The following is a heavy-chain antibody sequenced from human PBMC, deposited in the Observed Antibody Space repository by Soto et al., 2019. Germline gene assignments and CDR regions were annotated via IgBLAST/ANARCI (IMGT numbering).Heavy chain of an antibody. D-gene: IGHD4-17*01. V-gene: IGHV3-74*01. CDR1: GFTFRSYW. CDR3: ARDAYGDPTYFDY. CDR2: INSDGSST. J-gene: IGHJ4*02. Sequence: GGSLRLSWAASGFTFRSYWMPWVRQAPGKGLVWVSRINSDGSSTSYADSVKGRFTISRDNAKNTLYLQMNSLRAEDTAVYYCARDAYGDPTYFDYWGQGTLVTVSS.